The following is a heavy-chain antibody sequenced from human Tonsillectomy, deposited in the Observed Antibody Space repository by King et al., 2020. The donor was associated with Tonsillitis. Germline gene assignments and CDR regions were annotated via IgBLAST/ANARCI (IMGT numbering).Heavy chain of an antibody. V-gene: IGHV3-9*01. J-gene: IGHJ3*02. CDR2: ISWNSGSI. Sequence: VQLVQSGGGLVQPGWSLRLSCAASGFTFDDYAMHWVRQAPGKGLEWVSGISWNSGSIGYADSVKGRFTISRDTAKNALYLQMKSLRAEDTAWYDCAKDMATIRAYAFDIWGQGTLVTVSS. D-gene: IGHD5-24*01. CDR1: GFTFDDYA. CDR3: AKDMATIRAYAFDI.